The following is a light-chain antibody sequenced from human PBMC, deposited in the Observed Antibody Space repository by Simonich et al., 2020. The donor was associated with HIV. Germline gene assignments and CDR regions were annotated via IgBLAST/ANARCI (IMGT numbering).Light chain of an antibody. Sequence: IVLTQSPATLSLSPGERATLSCGASQSLSSDFLAWYQQKPGLAPRLLIYDASLRATGIPDRCSGSGSGTDFTLTISSLEPEDFAVYYCQQYDTSPSFGQGTKVEIK. CDR2: DAS. CDR3: QQYDTSPS. V-gene: IGKV3D-20*01. J-gene: IGKJ1*01. CDR1: QSLSSDF.